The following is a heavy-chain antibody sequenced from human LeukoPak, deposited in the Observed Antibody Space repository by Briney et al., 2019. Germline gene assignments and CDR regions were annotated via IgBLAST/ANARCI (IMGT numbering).Heavy chain of an antibody. CDR2: IRYDGSNK. D-gene: IGHD6-6*01. V-gene: IGHV3-30*02. Sequence: PGGSLRLSCAASGFTFSSYGMHWVRQAPGKGLEWVAFIRYDGSNKYCADSVKGRVTISRDNSKNTLYLQMNSLRADDTAVYYCAKDQYSSSYYFDYWGQGTLVTVSS. CDR3: AKDQYSSSYYFDY. J-gene: IGHJ4*02. CDR1: GFTFSSYG.